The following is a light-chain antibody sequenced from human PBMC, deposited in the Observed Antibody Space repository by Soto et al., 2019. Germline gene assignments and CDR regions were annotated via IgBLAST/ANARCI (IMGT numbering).Light chain of an antibody. J-gene: IGKJ5*01. Sequence: EKVMTHAPATLSLSPGERATPSCRACQSVSSNLAWYQQKPGQAPRLLIYDASNRPTGIPARFSGRGSGTDFTLTISGLEPEDFAVYYCQQRRIRPLTFGQGTRLEN. V-gene: IGKV3-11*01. CDR2: DAS. CDR1: QSVSSN. CDR3: QQRRIRPLT.